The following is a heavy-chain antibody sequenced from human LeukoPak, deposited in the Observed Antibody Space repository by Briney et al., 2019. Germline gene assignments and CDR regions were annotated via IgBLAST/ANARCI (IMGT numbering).Heavy chain of an antibody. CDR3: ARDHPMAVAGLIDY. V-gene: IGHV3-7*01. Sequence: GGSLRLSCAASGFTFSRYWMTWVRQAPGKGLEWVANIKEDGGEEYYVDSVEGRFTISRDNAKNSLYLQMNSLRAEDTAVYYCARDHPMAVAGLIDYWGQGTLVTVST. D-gene: IGHD6-19*01. J-gene: IGHJ4*02. CDR1: GFTFSRYW. CDR2: IKEDGGEE.